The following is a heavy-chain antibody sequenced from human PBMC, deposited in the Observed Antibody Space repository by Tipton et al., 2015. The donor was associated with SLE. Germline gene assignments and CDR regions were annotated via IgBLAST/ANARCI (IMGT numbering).Heavy chain of an antibody. D-gene: IGHD3-10*01. CDR2: IYTSGDT. CDR3: ARERPQLLWFGGVGSEYRWFDP. Sequence: TLSLTCSVSGGSISRGNYYWSWIRQPAGKGLEWIGRIYTSGDTNYNPSLGSRVTISVDTSKNQFSLNLTSVTAADTAVYYCARERPQLLWFGGVGSEYRWFDPWGQGTRVTVSS. J-gene: IGHJ5*02. CDR1: GGSISRGNYY. V-gene: IGHV4-61*02.